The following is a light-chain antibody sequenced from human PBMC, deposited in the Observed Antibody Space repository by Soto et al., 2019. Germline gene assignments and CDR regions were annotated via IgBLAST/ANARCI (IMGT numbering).Light chain of an antibody. CDR2: DAS. V-gene: IGKV3-15*01. Sequence: EIVMTQSPATLSVSPGERATLSCRASQSIANNLAWFQQKPGHAPGVLMYDASTRATGIPARFSGSGSGAEFTLTISSLQSEDFAVYYCQQYNNWPITFGQGTRLEIK. CDR3: QQYNNWPIT. J-gene: IGKJ5*01. CDR1: QSIANN.